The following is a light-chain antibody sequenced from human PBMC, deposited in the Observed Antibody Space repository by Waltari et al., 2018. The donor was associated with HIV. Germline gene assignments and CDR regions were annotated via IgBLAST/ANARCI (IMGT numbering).Light chain of an antibody. J-gene: IGKJ1*01. CDR1: QTISNTY. V-gene: IGKV3-20*01. Sequence: EIALTQSPGTLSLSPGERATLSCRASQTISNTYLAWYQQKPGQAPRLLIYGASSRATGIPDRFSGSVSGTDFTLTISSLEPEDCAVYYCQQYIGSPRTFGQGTKVELK. CDR3: QQYIGSPRT. CDR2: GAS.